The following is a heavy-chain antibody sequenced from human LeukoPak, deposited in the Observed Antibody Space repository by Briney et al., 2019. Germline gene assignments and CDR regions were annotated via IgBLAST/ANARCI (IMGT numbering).Heavy chain of an antibody. Sequence: PGGSLRLSCAASGFTFSNYVMHWVRQAPGKGLEWVALIAYDGGEKYYADSVKGRFTISRDNSKNTLYLQMNSLRAEDTAMFYCARARGDTPPASSYFDYGGQGPLVTVSS. CDR1: GFTFSNYV. D-gene: IGHD2-2*01. CDR2: IAYDGGEK. CDR3: ARARGDTPPASSYFDY. J-gene: IGHJ4*02. V-gene: IGHV3-30-3*01.